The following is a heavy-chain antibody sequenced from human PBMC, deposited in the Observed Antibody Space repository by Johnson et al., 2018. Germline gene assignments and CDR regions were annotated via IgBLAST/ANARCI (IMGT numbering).Heavy chain of an antibody. D-gene: IGHD4-23*01. V-gene: IGHV3-23*04. CDR2: ISGSGSSA. CDR1: GFTFNTFT. CDR3: SKGRHIWSDGNDAFEV. Sequence: VRLVESGGGVVQPGKSLRLSCAASGFTFNTFTMTWVRQAPGKGLEWVSSISGSGSSAYYADSVRGWFTFSRDKSKNVFFLQMNTLRADDMDLYYCSKGRHIWSDGNDAFEVWGQGTMVPVSS. J-gene: IGHJ3*01.